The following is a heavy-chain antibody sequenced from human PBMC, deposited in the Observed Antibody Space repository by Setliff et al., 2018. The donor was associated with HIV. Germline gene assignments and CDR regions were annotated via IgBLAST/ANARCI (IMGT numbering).Heavy chain of an antibody. D-gene: IGHD2-21*01. V-gene: IGHV4-34*01. Sequence: KTSETLSLTCTVSDDSISSNYWSWIRQPPGKGLEWIGEINHSGSTNYNPSLKSRVTISVDTSKNQFSLKLTSMTAADTAVYYCALRRYSSWARFDSWGQGTLVTVSS. CDR3: ALRRYSSWARFDS. CDR2: INHSGST. CDR1: DDSISSNY. J-gene: IGHJ4*02.